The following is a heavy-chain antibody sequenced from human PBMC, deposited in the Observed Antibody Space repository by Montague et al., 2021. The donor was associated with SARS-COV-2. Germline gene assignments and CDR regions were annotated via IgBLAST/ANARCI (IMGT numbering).Heavy chain of an antibody. Sequence: SETLSLTCTVSGGSISSSSYYWGWIRQPPGKGLEWIGSFYYSGSTYYNRSLKSRVTIYVDRYKNQFSLKLSSVTDADTAVYYCARHASYDYSKDLYYYYYYGMDVWGQGTTVTVSS. D-gene: IGHD4-11*01. CDR2: FYYSGST. CDR1: GGSISSSSYY. V-gene: IGHV4-39*01. CDR3: ARHASYDYSKDLYYYYYYGMDV. J-gene: IGHJ6*02.